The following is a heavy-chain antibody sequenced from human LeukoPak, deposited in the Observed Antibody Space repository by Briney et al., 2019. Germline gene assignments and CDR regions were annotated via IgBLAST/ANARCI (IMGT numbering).Heavy chain of an antibody. CDR2: IYYSGST. CDR1: GGSISSSSYY. J-gene: IGHJ4*02. CDR3: ARGPLPDVLLWFGEFSVYYFDY. D-gene: IGHD3-10*01. V-gene: IGHV4-39*07. Sequence: TSETLSLTCTVSGGSISSSSYYWGWIRQPPGKGLEWIGSIYYSGSTYYNPSLKSRVTISVDTSKNQFSLKLSSVTAADTAVYYCARGPLPDVLLWFGEFSVYYFDYWGQGTLVTVSS.